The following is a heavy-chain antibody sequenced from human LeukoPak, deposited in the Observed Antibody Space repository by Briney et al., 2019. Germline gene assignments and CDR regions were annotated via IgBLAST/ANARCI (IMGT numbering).Heavy chain of an antibody. CDR3: ARDRDWFDP. CDR2: IYNSGST. V-gene: IGHV4-61*08. CDR1: GGSISSGGYS. J-gene: IGHJ5*02. Sequence: SETLSLTCAVSGGSISSGGYSWSWIRQPPGKGLEWIGYIYNSGSTSYNPSLKSRVTISVDTSKNQFSLKLSSVTAADTAVYYCARDRDWFDPWGQGTLVTVSS.